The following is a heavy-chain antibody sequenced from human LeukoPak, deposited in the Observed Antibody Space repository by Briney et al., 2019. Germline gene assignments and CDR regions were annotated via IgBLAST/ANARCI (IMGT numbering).Heavy chain of an antibody. CDR3: ASQAGTGPYYYYGMDV. J-gene: IGHJ6*02. CDR2: ISSSSTYI. Sequence: GGSLRLSCAASGFTFNSYSVNWVRQAPGKGLQWVSSISSSSTYIYYADSVKGRFTISRDNAKNSLYLQMNSLRAEDTAVYYCASQAGTGPYYYYGMDVWGQGTTVTVSS. D-gene: IGHD6-19*01. CDR1: GFTFNSYS. V-gene: IGHV3-21*01.